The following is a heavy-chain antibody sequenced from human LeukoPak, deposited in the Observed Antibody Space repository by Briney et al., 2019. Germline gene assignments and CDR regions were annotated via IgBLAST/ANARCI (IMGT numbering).Heavy chain of an antibody. D-gene: IGHD2-2*02. CDR3: ARDPYCSSTSCYTGVFDY. CDR1: GGSISSGSYY. J-gene: IGHJ4*02. Sequence: PSETRSLTCTVAGGSISSGSYYWSWIRQPAGKGLEWIGRIYTSGSTNYNPSLKSRVTMSVDTSKNQFSLKLSSVTAADTAVYYCARDPYCSSTSCYTGVFDYWGQGTLVTVSS. V-gene: IGHV4-61*02. CDR2: IYTSGST.